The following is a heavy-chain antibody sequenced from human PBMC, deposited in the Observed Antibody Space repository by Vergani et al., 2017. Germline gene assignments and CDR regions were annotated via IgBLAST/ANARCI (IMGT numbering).Heavy chain of an antibody. CDR3: ARGSIAARPLDY. CDR1: GFTFNQYG. D-gene: IGHD6-6*01. CDR2: TWYDGNNK. J-gene: IGHJ4*02. V-gene: IGHV3-33*01. Sequence: QVQLVESGGGVVQPGRSLRLSCAASGFTFNQYGMHWVRQAPGKGLEWVAVTWYDGNNKQYADSVKGRFTISRDNSKSTMYLQMNSLRDEDTAVYYCARGSIAARPLDYWGQGTLVTVSS.